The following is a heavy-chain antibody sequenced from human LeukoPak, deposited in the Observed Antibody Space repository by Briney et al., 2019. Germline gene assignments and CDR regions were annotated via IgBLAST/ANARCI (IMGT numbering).Heavy chain of an antibody. J-gene: IGHJ4*02. D-gene: IGHD6-13*01. Sequence: SVTVSFMSSGCTHTQYFMHWVRQAPAQGLVWMGCINPHSGGTAYSQKFQGRVAMTRDPSISTAYMELSRLRSDDTAVYYCAVVVDSSSRYYFDYWGQGTLVTVSS. V-gene: IGHV1-2*02. CDR2: INPHSGGT. CDR3: AVVVDSSSRYYFDY. CDR1: GCTHTQYF.